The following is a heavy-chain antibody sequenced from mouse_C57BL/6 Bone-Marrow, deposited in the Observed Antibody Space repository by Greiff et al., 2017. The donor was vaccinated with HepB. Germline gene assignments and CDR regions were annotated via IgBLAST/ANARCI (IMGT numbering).Heavy chain of an antibody. CDR3: ARTGNSYYFDY. CDR2: IYPRDGST. J-gene: IGHJ2*01. D-gene: IGHD2-1*01. CDR1: GYTFTDHT. Sequence: VKLLESDAELVKPGASVMISCKVSGYTFTDHTIHWMKQRPEQGLEWIGYIYPRDGSTKYNEKFKGKATLTADKSSSTAYMQLNSLTTEDSAVYFCARTGNSYYFDYWGQGTTLTVSS. V-gene: IGHV1-78*01.